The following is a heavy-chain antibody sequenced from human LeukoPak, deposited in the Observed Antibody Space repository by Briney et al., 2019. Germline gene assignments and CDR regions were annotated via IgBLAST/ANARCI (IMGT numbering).Heavy chain of an antibody. CDR2: INHSGST. J-gene: IGHJ4*02. CDR3: ARGPYYDFWSGHIRVFDY. V-gene: IGHV4-34*01. D-gene: IGHD3-3*01. Sequence: LRLSCAASGFTFSSYSMNWVRQPPGKGLEWIGEINHSGSTNYNPSLKSRVTISVDTSKNQFSLKLGSVTAADTAVYYCARGPYYDFWSGHIRVFDYWGQGTLVTVSS. CDR1: GFTFSSYS.